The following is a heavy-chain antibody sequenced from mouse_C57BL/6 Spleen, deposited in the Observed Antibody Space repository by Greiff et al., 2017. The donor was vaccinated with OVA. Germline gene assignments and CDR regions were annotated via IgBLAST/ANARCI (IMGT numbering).Heavy chain of an antibody. CDR2: IDPSDSET. J-gene: IGHJ2*01. D-gene: IGHD2-1*01. V-gene: IGHV1-52*01. CDR3: ARWGGNYDCDY. Sequence: QVQLKQPGAELVRPGSSVKLSCKASGYTFTSYWMHWVKQRPIQGLEWIGNIDPSDSETHYNQKFKDKATLTVDKSSSTAYMQLSSLTSEDSAVYYCARWGGNYDCDYWGQGTTLTVSS. CDR1: GYTFTSYW.